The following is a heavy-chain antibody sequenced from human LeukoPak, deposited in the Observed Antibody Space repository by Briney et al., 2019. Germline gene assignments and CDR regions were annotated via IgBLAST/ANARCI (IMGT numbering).Heavy chain of an antibody. CDR3: AKDSSQLLLDYYYYMDV. Sequence: PGGSLRLSCAASGFTFSSYAMSWVRQAPGKGLEWVSAISGSGGSTYYADSVKGRFTISRDNSKNTLYLQMNSLRAEDTAVYYCAKDSSQLLLDYYYYMDVWGKGTTVTVSS. CDR2: ISGSGGST. D-gene: IGHD2-2*01. J-gene: IGHJ6*03. V-gene: IGHV3-23*01. CDR1: GFTFSSYA.